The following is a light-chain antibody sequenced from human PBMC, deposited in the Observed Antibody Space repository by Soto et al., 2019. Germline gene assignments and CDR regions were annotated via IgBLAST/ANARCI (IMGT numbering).Light chain of an antibody. J-gene: IGKJ1*01. V-gene: IGKV3-20*01. CDR3: QKYIASPRT. CDR1: QTVNRNY. CDR2: GVS. Sequence: EIVLTQSPGTLALSLGDGATLSCRASQTVNRNYLAWYLQKPGQPPRLLVYGVSNKAPGVPDRFSGGGSGTAFTLTIARLEPDDFGTCYCQKYIASPRTFGQGT.